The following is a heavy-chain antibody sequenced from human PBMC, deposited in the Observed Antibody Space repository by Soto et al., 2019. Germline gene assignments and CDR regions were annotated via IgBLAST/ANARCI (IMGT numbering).Heavy chain of an antibody. CDR2: IRQDGREI. J-gene: IGHJ3*01. V-gene: IGHV3-7*01. CDR1: DFTFSTYW. CDR3: ATDRWTGAFDF. Sequence: GGSLRLSCVASDFTFSTYWMAWLRQTPGKGLEFVANIRQDGREINYLDSGKGRFTISRDNAEKSLFLQMNSLRAEDTAVYYCATDRWTGAFDFRGQGTVVTVSS. D-gene: IGHD1-1*01.